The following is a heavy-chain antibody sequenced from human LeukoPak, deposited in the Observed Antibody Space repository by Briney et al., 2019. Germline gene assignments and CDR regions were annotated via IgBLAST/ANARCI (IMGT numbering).Heavy chain of an antibody. V-gene: IGHV3-23*01. CDR2: ISGSGGST. D-gene: IGHD5-18*01. J-gene: IGHJ4*02. CDR1: GFTFSSYA. CDR3: ARETQYSYGQYYFDY. Sequence: GGSLRLSCAASGFTFSSYAMSWVRQAPGKGLEWVSAISGSGGSTYYADSVKGRFTISRDNSKNTLYLQMNSLRAEDTAVYYCARETQYSYGQYYFDYWGQGTLVTVSS.